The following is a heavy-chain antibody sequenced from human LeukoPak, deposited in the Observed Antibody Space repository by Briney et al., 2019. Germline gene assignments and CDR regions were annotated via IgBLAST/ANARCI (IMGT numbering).Heavy chain of an antibody. CDR2: IRYDGSNK. V-gene: IGHV3-30*02. D-gene: IGHD2-2*01. CDR1: GFTFSSYG. Sequence: PGGSLRLSCAASGFTFSSYGMHWVRQAPGKGREGVAFIRYDGSNKYYADSVKGRFTISRDNSKNTLYLQMNSLRAEDTAVYYCAKVSTPYYYYYMDVWGKGTTVTVSS. CDR3: AKVSTPYYYYYMDV. J-gene: IGHJ6*03.